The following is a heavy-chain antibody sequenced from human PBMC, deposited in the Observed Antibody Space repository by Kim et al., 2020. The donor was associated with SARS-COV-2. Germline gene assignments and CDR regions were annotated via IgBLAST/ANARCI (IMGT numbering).Heavy chain of an antibody. CDR3: AREGIAAAAHFDC. V-gene: IGHV3-33*01. J-gene: IGHJ4*02. D-gene: IGHD6-13*01. Sequence: YADSEQGSITIERDNSKNTLYLQMNSVSAEDTAVYYCAREGIAAAAHFDCWGQGTLVTVSS.